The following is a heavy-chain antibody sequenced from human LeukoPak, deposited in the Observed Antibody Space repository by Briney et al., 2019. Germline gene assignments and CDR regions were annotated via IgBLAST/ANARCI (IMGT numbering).Heavy chain of an antibody. CDR1: GGSISSYY. CDR2: IYTSGST. Sequence: SETLSLTCTVSGGSISSYYWSWIRQPAGKGLEWIGRIYTSGSTNYNPSLKSRVTMSVDTSKNQFSLKLSSVTAADTAVYYCARDGRVGYYDSMDAFDIWGQGTMVTVSS. CDR3: ARDGRVGYYDSMDAFDI. D-gene: IGHD3-22*01. V-gene: IGHV4-4*07. J-gene: IGHJ3*02.